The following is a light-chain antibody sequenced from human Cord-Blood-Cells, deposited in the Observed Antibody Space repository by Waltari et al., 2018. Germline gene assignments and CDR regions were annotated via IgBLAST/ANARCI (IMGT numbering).Light chain of an antibody. Sequence: DIQMTQYPSSLSASVGDRVTITCRASQSISSYLNWYQQKPGKAPKLLIDAASSLQSGVPSRFSGSGSGTDVTLTISSLQPEDFATYYCQQSYSTPITFGQGTRLEIK. CDR3: QQSYSTPIT. CDR2: AAS. V-gene: IGKV1-39*01. CDR1: QSISSY. J-gene: IGKJ5*01.